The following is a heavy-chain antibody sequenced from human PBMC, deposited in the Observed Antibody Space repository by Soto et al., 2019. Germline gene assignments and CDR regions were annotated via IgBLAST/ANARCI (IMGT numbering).Heavy chain of an antibody. Sequence: QVQLQESGPGLVKPSGTLSLTCAVSGGSISSSNWWSWVRQPPGKGLEWIGEIYHSGSTNYNPSLKSRVTISVDKSKNQFSLKLSSVTAADTAVYYCARDHGRDIVVVPAATYGIDVWGQGTTVTVSS. CDR1: GGSISSSNW. CDR3: ARDHGRDIVVVPAATYGIDV. CDR2: IYHSGST. J-gene: IGHJ6*02. V-gene: IGHV4-4*02. D-gene: IGHD2-2*01.